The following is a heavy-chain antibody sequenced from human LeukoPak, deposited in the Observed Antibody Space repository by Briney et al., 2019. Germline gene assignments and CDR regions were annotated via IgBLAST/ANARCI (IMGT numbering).Heavy chain of an antibody. V-gene: IGHV1-69*13. D-gene: IGHD2-15*01. CDR2: IIPVFGTA. CDR1: GGTFSSYA. Sequence: AASVKVSCKASGGTFSSYAISWVRQAPGQGLEWMGGIIPVFGTAIYAQKFQGRVTITADESTSTAYMELSSLRSEDTAVYYCARANVKQPKIYCSGGSCSHSSSYYYYYMDVWGKGTTVTISS. J-gene: IGHJ6*03. CDR3: ARANVKQPKIYCSGGSCSHSSSYYYYYMDV.